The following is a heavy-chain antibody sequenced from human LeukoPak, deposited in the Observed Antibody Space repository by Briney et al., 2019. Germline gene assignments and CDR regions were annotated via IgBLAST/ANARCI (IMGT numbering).Heavy chain of an antibody. V-gene: IGHV3-21*01. CDR2: ITGSSDSI. J-gene: IGHJ4*02. D-gene: IGHD2-2*01. Sequence: GGSLRLSCAASGFTFSSYAMEWVRQAPGKGLEWVSSITGSSDSIYYADSVKGRFAISRDNAKNSVYLQMNSLRAEDTAVYYCARLVCSTIPCYGKFYFDSWGQGTLVPVSS. CDR3: ARLVCSTIPCYGKFYFDS. CDR1: GFTFSSYA.